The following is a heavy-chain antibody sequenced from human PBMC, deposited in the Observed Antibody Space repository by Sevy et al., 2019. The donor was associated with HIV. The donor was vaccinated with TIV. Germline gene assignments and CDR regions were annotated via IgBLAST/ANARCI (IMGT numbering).Heavy chain of an antibody. CDR3: AKGGYSYGPDYFDY. CDR1: GFIFSSYG. CDR2: ISYDGSNK. V-gene: IGHV3-30*18. J-gene: IGHJ4*02. D-gene: IGHD5-18*01. Sequence: GGSLRLSCAASGFIFSSYGMHWVRQAPGKGLEWVAVISYDGSNKYYADSVKGRFTISRDNSKNTLYLQMNSLRAEDTAVYYCAKGGYSYGPDYFDYWGQGTLVTVSS.